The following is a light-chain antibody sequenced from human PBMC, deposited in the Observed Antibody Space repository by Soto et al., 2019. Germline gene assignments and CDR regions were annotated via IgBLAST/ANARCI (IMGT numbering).Light chain of an antibody. J-gene: IGKJ5*01. CDR3: QQYNNWPIT. Sequence: EKVMTQSPATLSVSPGERATLSCRASQSVSSNLAWYQQKPGQAPRLLIYGASTRATDIPARFSGSGSGTEFTLTISSLQSEDFALYYCQQYNNWPITFGQGTRLEIK. V-gene: IGKV3-15*01. CDR2: GAS. CDR1: QSVSSN.